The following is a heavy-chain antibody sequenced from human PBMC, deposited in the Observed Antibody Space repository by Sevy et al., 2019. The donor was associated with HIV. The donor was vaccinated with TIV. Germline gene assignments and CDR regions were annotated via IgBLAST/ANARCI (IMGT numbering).Heavy chain of an antibody. CDR3: AREGGYTDQGMDV. V-gene: IGHV3-48*01. D-gene: IGHD5-12*01. J-gene: IGHJ6*02. Sequence: GGSLRLSCAASGFTFSSYSMNWVRQAPGKGLEWLSYIDSSSSNRYYAEPVKGRFTVSRDNAKKSLYVQMNSLGGEDTAVYYCAREGGYTDQGMDVWGQGTTVTVSS. CDR2: IDSSSSNR. CDR1: GFTFSSYS.